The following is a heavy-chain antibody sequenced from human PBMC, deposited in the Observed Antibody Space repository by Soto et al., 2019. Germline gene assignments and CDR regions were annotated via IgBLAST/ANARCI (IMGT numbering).Heavy chain of an antibody. D-gene: IGHD3-22*01. J-gene: IGHJ4*02. CDR2: ISGSGGST. Sequence: GGSLRLSCAASGFTFSSYAMSWVRQAPGKGLEWVSAISGSGGSTYYADSVKGRFTISRDNSKNTLYLQMNSLRAEDTAVYYFAKGARGGYDSSGYYYWGQGTLVTVSS. V-gene: IGHV3-23*01. CDR3: AKGARGGYDSSGYYY. CDR1: GFTFSSYA.